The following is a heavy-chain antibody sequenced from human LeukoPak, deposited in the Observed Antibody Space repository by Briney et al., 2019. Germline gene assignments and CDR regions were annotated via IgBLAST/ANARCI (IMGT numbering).Heavy chain of an antibody. CDR1: GGSINSYY. CDR2: IFYTGST. Sequence: SSETLSLTCTVSGGSINSYYWTWVRQPPGKELEWIGYIFYTGSTNYNPSLKSRITISVDTSKNQFSLKLSSVATANTAVYYSARSLTPRYCSSTSCYYFDYCGQGTLVPVSS. D-gene: IGHD2-2*01. J-gene: IGHJ4*02. V-gene: IGHV4-59*12. CDR3: ARSLTPRYCSSTSCYYFDY.